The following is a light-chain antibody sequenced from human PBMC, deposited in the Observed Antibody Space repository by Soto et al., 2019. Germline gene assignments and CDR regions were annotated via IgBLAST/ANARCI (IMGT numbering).Light chain of an antibody. CDR3: QQYNNWPPDRT. V-gene: IGKV3-15*01. Sequence: EIVMTQSPATLSVSPGERATLSCSASQSVGSNLAWYQQKPGQAHRLLIYGASTRATGIPARFSGSGSGTEFTLTISSLQSEDFAIYFCQQYNNWPPDRTFGQGTKVEIK. J-gene: IGKJ1*01. CDR1: QSVGSN. CDR2: GAS.